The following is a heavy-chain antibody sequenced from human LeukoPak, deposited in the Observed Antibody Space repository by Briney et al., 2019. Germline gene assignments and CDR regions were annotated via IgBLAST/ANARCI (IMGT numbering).Heavy chain of an antibody. J-gene: IGHJ4*02. CDR2: IEQDGSKK. V-gene: IGHV3-7*01. Sequence: PAGSLSLSCAASGFTFSSYWTNWVRQAPGKGLEWLANIEQDGSKKYYVDSAKGRFTISRNNAKNSLYLQMNSLRGDDTAVYYCARDLSAKDDYWGQGTLVTVSS. CDR3: ARDLSAKDDY. CDR1: GFTFSSYW.